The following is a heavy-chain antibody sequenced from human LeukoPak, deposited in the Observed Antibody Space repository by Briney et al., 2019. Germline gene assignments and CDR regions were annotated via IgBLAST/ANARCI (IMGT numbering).Heavy chain of an antibody. CDR2: ISGSGGST. Sequence: GGSLRLSCAASGFTFSSYAMHWVRQAPGKGLEWVSAISGSGGSTYYADSVKGRFTISRDNSKNTLYLQMNSLRAEDTAVYYCAKDQCSSTSCHDAFDIWGQGTMVTVSS. V-gene: IGHV3-23*01. D-gene: IGHD2-2*01. CDR1: GFTFSSYA. CDR3: AKDQCSSTSCHDAFDI. J-gene: IGHJ3*02.